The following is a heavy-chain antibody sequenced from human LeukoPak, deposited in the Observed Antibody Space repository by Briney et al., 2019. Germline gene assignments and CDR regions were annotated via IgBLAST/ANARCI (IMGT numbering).Heavy chain of an antibody. D-gene: IGHD3-22*01. CDR3: ASASGSSGYAYY. CDR1: GGSISSDY. V-gene: IGHV4-59*08. J-gene: IGHJ4*02. Sequence: SETLSLTCTVSGGSISSDYWSWLRQPPGKGLEWIGYIYYSGSTHYNPSLKSRVTISVDTSKHQFSLKLSSVTAADTAVYYCASASGSSGYAYYWGQGTLVTVSS. CDR2: IYYSGST.